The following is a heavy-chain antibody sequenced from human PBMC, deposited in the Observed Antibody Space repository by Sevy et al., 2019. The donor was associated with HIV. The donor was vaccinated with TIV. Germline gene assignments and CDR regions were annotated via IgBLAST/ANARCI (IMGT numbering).Heavy chain of an antibody. CDR1: GFTFSNFW. CDR3: ARDHPSTAPFDY. D-gene: IGHD2-21*02. J-gene: IGHJ4*02. CDR2: IKQDGSEN. Sequence: GGSLRLSCAASGFTFSNFWMSWVRQAPGKGLECVANIKQDGSENFYADSVKGRFTISRDNAKNSLFLKMNNLRVEETAVYYCARDHPSTAPFDYWGQGTLVTVSS. V-gene: IGHV3-7*03.